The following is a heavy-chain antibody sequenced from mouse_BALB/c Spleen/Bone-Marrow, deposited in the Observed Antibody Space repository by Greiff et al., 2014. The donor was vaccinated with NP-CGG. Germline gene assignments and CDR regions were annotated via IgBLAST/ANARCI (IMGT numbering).Heavy chain of an antibody. Sequence: VQLKESGTALFNPGAAVKLSCTGSGFNIKDTYMHWVKQRPEQGLEWIGRIDPANGNTKYDPKFQGKATITADTSSNTAYLQFSSLTSEDTAVYYCVFYYYGISSFAYWGQGTLVTVSA. J-gene: IGHJ3*01. CDR2: IDPANGNT. CDR3: VFYYYGISSFAY. D-gene: IGHD1-1*01. V-gene: IGHV14-3*02. CDR1: GFNIKDTY.